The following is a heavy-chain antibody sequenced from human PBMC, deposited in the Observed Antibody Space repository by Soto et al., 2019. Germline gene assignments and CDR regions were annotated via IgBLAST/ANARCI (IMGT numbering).Heavy chain of an antibody. D-gene: IGHD1-1*01. V-gene: IGHV3-48*02. CDR2: ISPSSSTT. Sequence: EVQLVESGGGLVQPGGSLRLSCEASGFSFISYAMNWVRQSPGKGLEWVSYISPSSSTTYYADSVKGRFTISRDAAKNSVFLQLNSLRDEDTALDDCARRGPKGERNVHSFDVWGRGTMVTVSS. J-gene: IGHJ3*01. CDR3: ARRGPKGERNVHSFDV. CDR1: GFSFISYA.